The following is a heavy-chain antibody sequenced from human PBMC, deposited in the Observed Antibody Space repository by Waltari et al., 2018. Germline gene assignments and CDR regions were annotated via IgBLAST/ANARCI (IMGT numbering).Heavy chain of an antibody. V-gene: IGHV4-34*01. CDR2: INHSGST. Sequence: QVQLQQWGAGLLKPSETLSLTCAVYGGSFSGYYWSWIRQPPGKGLGWIGEINHSGSTNYNPSLKSRVTISVDTSKNQFSLKLSSVTAADTAVYYCARRRRYYYDSSGYPIDYWGQGTLVTVSS. CDR3: ARRRRYYYDSSGYPIDY. J-gene: IGHJ4*02. CDR1: GGSFSGYY. D-gene: IGHD3-22*01.